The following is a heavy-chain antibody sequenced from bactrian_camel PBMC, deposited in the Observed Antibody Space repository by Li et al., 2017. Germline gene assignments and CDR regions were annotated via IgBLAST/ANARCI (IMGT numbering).Heavy chain of an antibody. V-gene: IGHV3S53*01. CDR3: IPNTRGAGPDFSH. D-gene: IGHD2*01. J-gene: IGHJ6*01. CDR1: DYIYSSDC. Sequence: HVQLVESGGGSVQPGGSLRLSCAVGDYIYSSDCMAWFRQAPGKAREGVASIHMSASRTRYADSVKGRFTISADTAKNTVYLQMNSLKPEDTALYFCIPNTRGAGPDFSHWGPGTQVTVS. CDR2: IHMSASRT.